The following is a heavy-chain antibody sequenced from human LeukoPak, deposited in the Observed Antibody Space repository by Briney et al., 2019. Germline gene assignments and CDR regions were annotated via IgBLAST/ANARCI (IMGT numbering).Heavy chain of an antibody. V-gene: IGHV3-30*18. J-gene: IGHJ4*02. Sequence: PGGSLRLSCAASGFTFSSYGMHWVRQAPGKGLEWVAVISYDGSNKYYADSVKGRFTISRDNSKNTLYLQMNSLRAEDTAVYHCAKAPYSSGWAPGYWGQGTLVTVSA. CDR3: AKAPYSSGWAPGY. D-gene: IGHD6-19*01. CDR2: ISYDGSNK. CDR1: GFTFSSYG.